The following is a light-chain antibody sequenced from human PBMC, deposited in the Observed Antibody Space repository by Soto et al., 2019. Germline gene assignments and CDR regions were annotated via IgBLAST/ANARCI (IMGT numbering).Light chain of an antibody. V-gene: IGKV3-11*01. Sequence: EIVLAQVPATLSVPPGEVATLSWRASQSLSSNLAWYQQKPGQAPRLLIYDASNRATGIPARFSASGSGTDFTLTISDVQPEDFALYYCHQRQSWPRTFGQGTKVDIK. CDR2: DAS. CDR3: HQRQSWPRT. CDR1: QSLSSN. J-gene: IGKJ1*01.